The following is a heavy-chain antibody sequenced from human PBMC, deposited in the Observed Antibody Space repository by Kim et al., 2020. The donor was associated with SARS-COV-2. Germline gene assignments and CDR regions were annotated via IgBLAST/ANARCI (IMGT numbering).Heavy chain of an antibody. Sequence: ADSVKGRFTISQDSAKNRLSLHMNSLTVEDTAVYFCSRDTFGPEDSWGQGTLVTVSS. D-gene: IGHD3-3*01. V-gene: IGHV3-74*01. CDR3: SRDTFGPEDS. J-gene: IGHJ5*01.